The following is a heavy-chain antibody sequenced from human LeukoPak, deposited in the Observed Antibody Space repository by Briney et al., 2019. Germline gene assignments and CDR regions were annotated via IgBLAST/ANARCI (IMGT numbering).Heavy chain of an antibody. Sequence: SETLSLTCTVSGGSISGYYWAWIRQSPEKGLEWIGEIHSSGIPNYNPSLKSRVTVSVDTSKNQFSLKLTSVTAADTAVYYCARDKDSSGYYFYAFDIWGQGTMVTVSS. CDR1: GGSISGYY. J-gene: IGHJ3*02. V-gene: IGHV4-4*08. CDR2: IHSSGIP. D-gene: IGHD3-22*01. CDR3: ARDKDSSGYYFYAFDI.